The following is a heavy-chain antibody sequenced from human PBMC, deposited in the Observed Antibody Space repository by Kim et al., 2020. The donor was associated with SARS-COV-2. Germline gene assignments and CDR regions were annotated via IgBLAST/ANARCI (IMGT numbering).Heavy chain of an antibody. CDR1: GGTFSSYA. V-gene: IGHV1-69*13. Sequence: SVKVSCKASGGTFSSYAISWVRQAPGQGLEWMGGIIPIFGTANYAQKFQGRVTITADESTSTAYMELSSLRSEDTAVYYCARGGHLVVTATAHYWGQGTLVTVSS. D-gene: IGHD2-21*02. CDR2: IIPIFGTA. J-gene: IGHJ4*02. CDR3: ARGGHLVVTATAHY.